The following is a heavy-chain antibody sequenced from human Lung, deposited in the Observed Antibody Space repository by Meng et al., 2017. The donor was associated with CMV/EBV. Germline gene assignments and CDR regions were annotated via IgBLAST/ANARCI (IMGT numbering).Heavy chain of an antibody. V-gene: IGHV3-48*03. CDR1: GFRFSSYE. D-gene: IGHD3-3*01. CDR3: ARESGPMGGNYYYGLDV. Sequence: GGSXRLXCAASGFRFSSYEINWVRQTPGKGLEWVSYISGSGDTTNYADSVKGRFTISRDNAKNSLYLQMNSLRTEDTAVYYCARESGPMGGNYYYGLDVWGQGXTVTVSS. J-gene: IGHJ6*02. CDR2: ISGSGDTT.